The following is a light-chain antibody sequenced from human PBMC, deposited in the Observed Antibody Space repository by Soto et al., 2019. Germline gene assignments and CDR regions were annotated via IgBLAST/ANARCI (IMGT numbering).Light chain of an antibody. V-gene: IGKV3-20*01. CDR3: QQYGDSPRS. J-gene: IGKJ1*01. CDR2: HAS. CDR1: RSLSSDY. Sequence: IVLMQSPGTLSLSPGERATLSCRASRSLSSDYLALYQQKPGQAPRLLFYHASRRATGTPDRFSVSGSGTDFTLTISRLEPGDFAVYYCQQYGDSPRSFGQGTKVDI.